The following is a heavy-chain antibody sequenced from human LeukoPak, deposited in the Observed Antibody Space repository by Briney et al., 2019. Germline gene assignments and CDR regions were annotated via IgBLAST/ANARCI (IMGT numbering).Heavy chain of an antibody. CDR2: ISGSGGST. CDR1: GFTFSSYA. D-gene: IGHD5-24*01. Sequence: QTGGSLRLSCAASGFTFSSYAMSWVRQAPGKGLEWVSAISGSGGSTYYADSVKGRFTISRDNSKNTLYLQMNSLRAEDTAVYYCAKDRDGYNDAFDIWGQGTMVTVSS. J-gene: IGHJ3*02. V-gene: IGHV3-23*01. CDR3: AKDRDGYNDAFDI.